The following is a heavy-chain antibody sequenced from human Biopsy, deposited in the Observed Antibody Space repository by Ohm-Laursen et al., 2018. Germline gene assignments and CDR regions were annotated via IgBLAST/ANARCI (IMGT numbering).Heavy chain of an antibody. D-gene: IGHD4-11*01. CDR2: IKRDGTTT. Sequence: LSLTCAASGFTFSNYYMHWVRQAPGKGLLWVSRIKRDGTTTDYAESVKGRFTISRDNAKNTLYLQMNSLRAEDTAVYYCARGGFFAYSTFDYWGQGALVTVSS. V-gene: IGHV3-74*01. CDR3: ARGGFFAYSTFDY. J-gene: IGHJ4*02. CDR1: GFTFSNYY.